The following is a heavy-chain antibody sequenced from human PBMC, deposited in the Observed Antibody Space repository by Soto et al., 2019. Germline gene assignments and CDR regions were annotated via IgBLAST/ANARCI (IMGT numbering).Heavy chain of an antibody. CDR1: GYRFTNYW. V-gene: IGHV5-51*01. Sequence: PGESLKISCKGSGYRFTNYWIGWVRQMPGKGLDWMGIIYPDDSDTRYNPSFEGQVTISADKSISTAYLQWSSLRASDSAIYYCARLTRSYGGHDAFDIWGQGTLVTVSS. CDR2: IYPDDSDT. D-gene: IGHD3-16*01. J-gene: IGHJ3*02. CDR3: ARLTRSYGGHDAFDI.